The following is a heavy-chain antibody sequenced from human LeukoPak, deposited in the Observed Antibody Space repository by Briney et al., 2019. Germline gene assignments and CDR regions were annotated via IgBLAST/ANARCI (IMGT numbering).Heavy chain of an antibody. CDR2: INHSGST. Sequence: SETLSLTCAAYGGSFSGYYWSWIRQPPGKGLEWIGEINHSGSTNYNPSLKSRVTISVDTSKNQFSLKLSSVTAADTAVYYCARGNLRFLEWLSPKADYYGMDVWGQGTTVTVSS. J-gene: IGHJ6*02. V-gene: IGHV4-34*01. CDR1: GGSFSGYY. D-gene: IGHD3-3*01. CDR3: ARGNLRFLEWLSPKADYYGMDV.